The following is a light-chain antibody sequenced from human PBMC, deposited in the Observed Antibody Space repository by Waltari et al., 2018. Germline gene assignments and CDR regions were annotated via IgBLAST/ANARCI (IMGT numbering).Light chain of an antibody. Sequence: QTVVTQEPSLSVSHGGTVTLTCALTSGSVSTTSYATWYQQTPGQPPRTLVYKGSSRSSGVPDRFSGSILGNKAALTITGAQADDESNYYCSLYMGSGIWVFGGGTKLTVL. CDR2: KGS. CDR1: SGSVSTTSY. V-gene: IGLV8-61*01. J-gene: IGLJ3*02. CDR3: SLYMGSGIWV.